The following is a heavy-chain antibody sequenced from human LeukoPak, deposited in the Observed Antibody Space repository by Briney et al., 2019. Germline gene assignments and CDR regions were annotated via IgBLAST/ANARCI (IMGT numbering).Heavy chain of an antibody. D-gene: IGHD5-12*01. CDR2: IIPILGIA. V-gene: IGHV1-69*04. CDR3: ARAHIVATNNFDY. Sequence: SVKVSCKASGGTFSSYAISWVRQAPGQGLEWMGRIIPILGIANYAQKFQGRVTITADKSTSTAYMELSSLRSEDTAVYYCARAHIVATNNFDYWGQGTLVTVSS. CDR1: GGTFSSYA. J-gene: IGHJ4*02.